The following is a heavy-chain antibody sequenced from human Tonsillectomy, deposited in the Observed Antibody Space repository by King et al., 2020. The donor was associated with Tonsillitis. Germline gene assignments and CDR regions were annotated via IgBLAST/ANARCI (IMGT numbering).Heavy chain of an antibody. Sequence: VQLQESGPGLLKPSQTLTLTCNVSGGSISGGDYYWSWIRQHPGKGLEWMGYIYDSEHTYSNPALKSRLAISVDTSNNQFSLKLSSVTAADTAGYYCGKYEGGVFDSWGQGTLVTVSS. CDR2: IYDSEHT. D-gene: IGHD2-15*01. CDR3: GKYEGGVFDS. V-gene: IGHV4-31*03. J-gene: IGHJ5*01. CDR1: GGSISGGDYY.